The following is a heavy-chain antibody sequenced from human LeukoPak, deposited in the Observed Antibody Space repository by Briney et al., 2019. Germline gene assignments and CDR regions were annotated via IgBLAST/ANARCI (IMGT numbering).Heavy chain of an antibody. V-gene: IGHV1-69*02. CDR1: GGTFSSYT. Sequence: SVKVSCKASGGTFSSYTISWVRQAPGQGLEWMGRIIPILGIANYAQMFQGRVTITADKSTSTAYMELSSLRSEDTAVYYCARGGYYDSSGYLDALDIWGQGTMVTVSS. D-gene: IGHD3-22*01. CDR2: IIPILGIA. CDR3: ARGGYYDSSGYLDALDI. J-gene: IGHJ3*02.